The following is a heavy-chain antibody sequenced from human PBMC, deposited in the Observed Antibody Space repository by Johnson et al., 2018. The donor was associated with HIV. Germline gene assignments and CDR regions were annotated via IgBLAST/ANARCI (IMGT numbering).Heavy chain of an antibody. CDR3: SKDQFHKGGGSLVDGFDI. CDR1: GFTFSNAW. CDR2: ISYDGSNK. Sequence: VQLVESGGGVVQPGRSLRLSCAASGFTFSNAWMSWVRQAPGKGLEWVAVISYDGSNKYYADSVKGRFTISRDNSKNTLYLQMNSLRAEDTAVYYCSKDQFHKGGGSLVDGFDIWGQGTMVTVSS. V-gene: IGHV3-30*18. D-gene: IGHD2-15*01. J-gene: IGHJ3*02.